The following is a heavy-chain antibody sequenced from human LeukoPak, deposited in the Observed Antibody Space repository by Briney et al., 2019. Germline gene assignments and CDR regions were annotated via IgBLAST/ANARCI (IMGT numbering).Heavy chain of an antibody. Sequence: PSETLSLTCTVSGGSISSYYWSWIRQPPGKGLEWIGYIYYSGSTNYYPSLKSRVTISVDTSKNQFSLKLSSVTAADTAVYYCARHRGISMIVVHASDIWGQGTMVTVSS. J-gene: IGHJ3*02. D-gene: IGHD3-22*01. V-gene: IGHV4-59*01. CDR3: ARHRGISMIVVHASDI. CDR1: GGSISSYY. CDR2: IYYSGST.